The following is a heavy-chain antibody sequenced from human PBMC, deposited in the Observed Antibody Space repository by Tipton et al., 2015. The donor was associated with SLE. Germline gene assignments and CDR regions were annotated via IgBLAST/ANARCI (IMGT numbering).Heavy chain of an antibody. Sequence: GLVKPSQTLSLTCTVSGGSIGSSSYYWSWIRQPAGKGLEWIGRIYTSGNTNYHPSLKSRVTMSVDPSKMQFSLNLNSVTAADTALYFCARGVAERLGLDFWGQGSLVTVSS. CDR2: IYTSGNT. V-gene: IGHV4-61*02. CDR3: ARGVAERLGLDF. D-gene: IGHD6-19*01. CDR1: GGSIGSSSYY. J-gene: IGHJ4*02.